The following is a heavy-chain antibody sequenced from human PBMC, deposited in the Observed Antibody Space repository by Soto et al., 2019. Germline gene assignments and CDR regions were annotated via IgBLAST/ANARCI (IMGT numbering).Heavy chain of an antibody. CDR2: INHSGST. J-gene: IGHJ4*02. V-gene: IGHV4-34*01. Sequence: QVQLQQWGAGLLKPSETLSLTCAVYGGSFSGYYWSWIRQPPGKGLEWIGEINHSGSTNYNPSLKSRVTISVDTSKNQFSLKLSSVTAADTAVYYCARGWDHSSSLLFDYWGQGTLVTVSS. CDR1: GGSFSGYY. D-gene: IGHD6-6*01. CDR3: ARGWDHSSSLLFDY.